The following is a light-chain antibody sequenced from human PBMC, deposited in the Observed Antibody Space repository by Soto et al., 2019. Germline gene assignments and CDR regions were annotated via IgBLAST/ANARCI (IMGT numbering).Light chain of an antibody. J-gene: IGKJ2*01. V-gene: IGKV1-39*01. Sequence: DIQMTQSPTSLSSSGGDRVPITCRANQTLNTYLNWYQQKPGKAPKLLIYAASTLQSGVPSRFSGSGSGTDFSLTISSLQPEDFATYYCQQSYSTLMYTFGQGTKLEI. CDR3: QQSYSTLMYT. CDR1: QTLNTY. CDR2: AAS.